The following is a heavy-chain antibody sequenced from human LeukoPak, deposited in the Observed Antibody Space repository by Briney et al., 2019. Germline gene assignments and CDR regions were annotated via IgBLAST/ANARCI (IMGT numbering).Heavy chain of an antibody. CDR3: ARSSAIRGHWFDP. D-gene: IGHD2-2*02. CDR2: IYHSGST. CDR1: GGSISSSNW. J-gene: IGHJ5*02. Sequence: SETLSLTCAVSGGSISSSNWWSWVRQPPGKGLEWIGEIYHSGSTNYNPSLKSRVTISVDTSKNQFSLKLSSVTAADTAVYYCARSSAIRGHWFDPWGQGTLVTVSS. V-gene: IGHV4-4*02.